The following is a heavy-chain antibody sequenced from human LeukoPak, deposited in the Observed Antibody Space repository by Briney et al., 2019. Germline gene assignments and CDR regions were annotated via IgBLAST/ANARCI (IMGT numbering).Heavy chain of an antibody. V-gene: IGHV5-10-1*01. CDR1: GYSFTSYW. Sequence: GESLKISRKGSGYSFTSYWISWVRQMPGKGLEWMGRIDPSDSYTNYSPSFQGHVTISADKSISTAYLQWSSLKASDTAMYHCARHPYGSGPRPGPPYYYYYGMDVWGKGTTVTVSS. D-gene: IGHD3-10*01. J-gene: IGHJ6*04. CDR2: IDPSDSYT. CDR3: ARHPYGSGPRPGPPYYYYYGMDV.